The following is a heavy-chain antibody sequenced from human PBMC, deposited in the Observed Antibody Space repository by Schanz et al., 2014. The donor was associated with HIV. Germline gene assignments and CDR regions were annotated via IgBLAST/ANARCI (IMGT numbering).Heavy chain of an antibody. Sequence: QEQLVESGGGVVQPGKSLRLSCAASGFTFRNFGMHWVRQAPGKGLEWVAVIWYDGSHTYYADYVKGRFTISRDNSKSTLYLQMNSLRAEDTAVYYCARDLRAKYYGPQVDWFDSWGQGTRVTVTS. CDR1: GFTFRNFG. V-gene: IGHV3-33*01. J-gene: IGHJ5*01. CDR3: ARDLRAKYYGPQVDWFDS. D-gene: IGHD3-10*01. CDR2: IWYDGSHT.